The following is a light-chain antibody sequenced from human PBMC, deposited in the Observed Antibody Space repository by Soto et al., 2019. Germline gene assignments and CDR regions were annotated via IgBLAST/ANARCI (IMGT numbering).Light chain of an antibody. V-gene: IGKV1-5*01. CDR1: QSIGSS. CDR2: DAS. Sequence: DIPMTQSPSTLSASVGDRVTITCRASQSIGSSLAWYQQKSGKGPKLLIYDASTLESGVPSRFSGSGFGTEFVLTISSLQPDDFATFYCQQYNSYGTFGQGTKLEIK. J-gene: IGKJ2*01. CDR3: QQYNSYGT.